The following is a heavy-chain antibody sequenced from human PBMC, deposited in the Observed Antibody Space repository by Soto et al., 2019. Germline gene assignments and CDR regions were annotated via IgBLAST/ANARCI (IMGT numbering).Heavy chain of an antibody. Sequence: EVQLLESGGGLVQPGGSLRLSCAASGFTFSSYAMSWVRQAPGKGLEWVSAISGSGGSTYYADSVKGRFTISRDNSKNTLYLQMNSLRAEDMAVYYCAAYTGGYSGYGFDYWGQGTLVTVSS. CDR1: GFTFSSYA. V-gene: IGHV3-23*01. CDR3: AAYTGGYSGYGFDY. D-gene: IGHD5-12*01. CDR2: ISGSGGST. J-gene: IGHJ4*02.